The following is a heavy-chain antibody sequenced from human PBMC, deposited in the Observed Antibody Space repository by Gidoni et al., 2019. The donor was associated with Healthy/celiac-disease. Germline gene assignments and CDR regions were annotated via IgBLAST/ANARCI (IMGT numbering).Heavy chain of an antibody. J-gene: IGHJ5*02. V-gene: IGHV4-61*01. D-gene: IGHD3-3*01. Sequence: QVQLQESGPGLVKPSETLSLTCTVSGGSVSSGSYYWSWIRQPPGKGLEWIGYIYYSGSTNYNPSLKSRVTISVDTSKNQFSLKLSSVTAADTAVYYCARDVVVGTIFGVQSNWFDPWGQGTLVTVSS. CDR2: IYYSGST. CDR3: ARDVVVGTIFGVQSNWFDP. CDR1: GGSVSSGSYY.